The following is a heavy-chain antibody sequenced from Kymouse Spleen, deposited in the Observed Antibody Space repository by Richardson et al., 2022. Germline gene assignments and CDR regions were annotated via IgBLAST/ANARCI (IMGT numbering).Heavy chain of an antibody. CDR3: ARRV*QQLTT. V-gene: IGHV4-39*01. CDR1: GGSISSSSYY. D-gene: IGHD6-13*01. Sequence: QLQLQESGPGLVKPSETLSLTCTVSGGSISSSSYYWGWIRQPPGKGLEWIGSIYYSGSTYYNPSLKSRVTISVDTSKNQFSLKLSSVTAADTAVYYCARRV*QQLTTGAREPWSPSPQ. CDR2: IYYSGST. J-gene: IGHJ4*02.